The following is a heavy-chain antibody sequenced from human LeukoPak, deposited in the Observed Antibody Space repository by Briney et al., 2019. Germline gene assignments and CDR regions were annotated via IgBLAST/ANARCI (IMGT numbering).Heavy chain of an antibody. CDR2: ISAYNGNT. Sequence: ASVKVSCKASGYTFTSYGISWMRQAPGQGLEWMGWISAYNGNTNYAQKLQGRVTMTTDTSTSTAYMELRSLRSDDTAVYYCARDQGGSGMPTELYYYYYYMDVWGKGTTVTVSS. CDR1: GYTFTSYG. CDR3: ARDQGGSGMPTELYYYYYYMDV. D-gene: IGHD3-10*01. V-gene: IGHV1-18*01. J-gene: IGHJ6*03.